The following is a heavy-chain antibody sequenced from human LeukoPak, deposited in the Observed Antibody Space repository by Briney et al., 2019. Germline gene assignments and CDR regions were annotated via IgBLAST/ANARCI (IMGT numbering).Heavy chain of an antibody. CDR2: IYTTGNT. D-gene: IGHD3-3*01. J-gene: IGHJ4*02. Sequence: SETLSLTCSVFGGSISSYYWSWIRQPAGKGREWIGRIYTTGNTDYNPSLKSRVTMSVDTSKNQFSLNLSSVTAADTAVYYCARDARGWSGFDYWGQGTLVTVSS. CDR1: GGSISSYY. CDR3: ARDARGWSGFDY. V-gene: IGHV4-4*07.